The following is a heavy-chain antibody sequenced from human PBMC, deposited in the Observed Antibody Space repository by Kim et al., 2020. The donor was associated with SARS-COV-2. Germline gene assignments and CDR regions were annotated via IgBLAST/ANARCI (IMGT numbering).Heavy chain of an antibody. CDR1: GFTFSSYG. CDR2: ISYDGSNK. Sequence: GGSLRLSCVASGFTFSSYGMHWVRQAPGKGLEWVSVISYDGSNKYYADSVKGRFTISRDNSKNTLYLQMNSLRAEDTAVYYCAKDIGEIAAAGIPDYYYYYDGMDVWGQGAPVTVSS. J-gene: IGHJ6*02. D-gene: IGHD6-13*01. V-gene: IGHV3-30*18. CDR3: AKDIGEIAAAGIPDYYYYYDGMDV.